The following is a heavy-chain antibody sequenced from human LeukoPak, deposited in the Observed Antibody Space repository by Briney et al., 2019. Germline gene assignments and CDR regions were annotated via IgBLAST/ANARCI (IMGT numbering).Heavy chain of an antibody. V-gene: IGHV3-74*01. J-gene: IGHJ4*02. CDR2: VKRDGTVT. CDR3: GTDLGGSYPYYFDY. Sequence: GGSLRLSCVASGFTFTSHWMHWVRQTPGKGLMWVSRVKRDGTVTSYADSVKGRFTISRDNAKNTVYLQMSSLRAEDTAVYYCGTDLGGSYPYYFDYWGQGTLVTVSS. CDR1: GFTFTSHW. D-gene: IGHD1-26*01.